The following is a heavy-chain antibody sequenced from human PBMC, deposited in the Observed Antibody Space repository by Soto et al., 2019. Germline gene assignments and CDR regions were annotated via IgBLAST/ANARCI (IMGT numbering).Heavy chain of an antibody. D-gene: IGHD4-17*01. J-gene: IGHJ4*02. V-gene: IGHV3-30*18. CDR1: GFTFSSYG. CDR2: ISYDGSNK. CDR3: ANDYGDYSLPDY. Sequence: VQLVESGGGVVQPGRSLRLSCAASGFTFSSYGMHWVRQAPGKGLEWVAVISYDGSNKYYADSVKGRFTISRDNSKNTLYLQMNSLRAEDTAVYYCANDYGDYSLPDYWGQGTLVTVSS.